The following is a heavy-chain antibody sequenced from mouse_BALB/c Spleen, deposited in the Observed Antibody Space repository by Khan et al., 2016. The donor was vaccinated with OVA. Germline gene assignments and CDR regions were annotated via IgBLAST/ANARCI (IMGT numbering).Heavy chain of an antibody. V-gene: IGHV3-6*02. Sequence: EVQLQESGPGLVKPSQSLSLTCSVTGYSITSGYYWNWIRQFPGNKLEWMGYISYDGSNNYNPSLKNRISITRDTSKNQFFLKLNSVTTEDTATYYCAIYAERLGFANWGQGTLVTVSA. D-gene: IGHD2-3*01. J-gene: IGHJ3*01. CDR2: ISYDGSN. CDR3: AIYAERLGFAN. CDR1: GYSITSGYY.